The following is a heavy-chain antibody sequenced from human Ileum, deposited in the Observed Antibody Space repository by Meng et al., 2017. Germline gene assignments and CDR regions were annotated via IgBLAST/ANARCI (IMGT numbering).Heavy chain of an antibody. Sequence: EVQLVESGGNLEQPGGSLRLSCAASGFTFTTYAMGWVRQVPGKGLGWLSTISRDAGTTYYADSVKGRFTISRDNSDNTLYLQMSSLTAADTALYYCARLLLLGIIDYWGQGTLVTVSS. CDR1: GFTFTTYA. CDR2: ISRDAGTT. D-gene: IGHD2/OR15-2a*01. V-gene: IGHV3-23*04. J-gene: IGHJ4*02. CDR3: ARLLLLGIIDY.